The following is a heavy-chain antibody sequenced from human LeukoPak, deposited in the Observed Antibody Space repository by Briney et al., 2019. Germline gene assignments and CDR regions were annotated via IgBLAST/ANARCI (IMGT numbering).Heavy chain of an antibody. CDR2: IWYDGSNK. J-gene: IGHJ3*02. Sequence: GGSLRLSCAASGFTFSSYGMHWVRQAPGKGLEWVAVIWYDGSNKYYADSVQGRITISRDTSKNTVYLQMNSLRAEDTAVYYCARKQYSTSSSILGAFDIWGQGTMVTVSS. D-gene: IGHD6-6*01. CDR3: ARKQYSTSSSILGAFDI. CDR1: GFTFSSYG. V-gene: IGHV3-33*01.